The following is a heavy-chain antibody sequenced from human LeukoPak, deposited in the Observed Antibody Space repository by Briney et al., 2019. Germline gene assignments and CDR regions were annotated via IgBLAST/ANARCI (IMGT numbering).Heavy chain of an antibody. J-gene: IGHJ4*02. CDR3: ARVDYYDSSGYYGSLYFDY. V-gene: IGHV4-30-4*01. D-gene: IGHD3-22*01. Sequence: SETLSLTCTVSGGSISSGDYYGRWGRQPPGKGREWIVYIYYSGSTYYNPSLKSRVTISVYTAKNQFSLKLSSVTAADTAVYYCARVDYYDSSGYYGSLYFDYWGQGTLVTVSS. CDR2: IYYSGST. CDR1: GGSISSGDYY.